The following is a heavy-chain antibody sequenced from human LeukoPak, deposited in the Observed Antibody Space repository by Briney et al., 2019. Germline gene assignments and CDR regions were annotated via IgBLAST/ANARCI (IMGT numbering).Heavy chain of an antibody. CDR1: GYTFTSYG. D-gene: IGHD5-18*01. V-gene: IGHV1-46*01. CDR2: INPSGGST. J-gene: IGHJ4*02. CDR3: ARGSGYSYSSYYFDY. Sequence: ASVKVSCKASGYTFTSYGISWVRQAPGQGLEWMGIINPSGGSTSCAQKFQGRVTMTRDTSTSTVYMELSSLRSEDTAVYYCARGSGYSYSSYYFDYWGQGTLVTVS.